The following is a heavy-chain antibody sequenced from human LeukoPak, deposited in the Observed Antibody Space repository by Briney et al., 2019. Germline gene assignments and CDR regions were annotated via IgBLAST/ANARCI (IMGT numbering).Heavy chain of an antibody. Sequence: SETLSLTCAVYGGSFSGYYWSWIRQPPGKGLEWIGEINHSGSTKFNPSLKSRVAISVDTSNNRFSLKLSSVTAADTAVYYCARELVGVPHSSSSADYFDYWGQGTLVAVSS. CDR1: GGSFSGYY. CDR3: ARELVGVPHSSSSADYFDY. J-gene: IGHJ4*02. CDR2: INHSGST. V-gene: IGHV4-34*01. D-gene: IGHD6-6*01.